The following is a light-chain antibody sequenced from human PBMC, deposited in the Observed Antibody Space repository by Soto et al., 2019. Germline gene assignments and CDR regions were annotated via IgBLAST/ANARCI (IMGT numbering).Light chain of an antibody. CDR2: ATS. CDR3: QQYNTYPWT. Sequence: EVLMTQSPATLSVSPGESATLSCRASQTVAGNLAWYQQKPGQAPRLLIYATSTRATDVPDRFSGSGSGTDFTLTIGSLQSEDFATYYCQQYNTYPWTFGQGTKVEIK. V-gene: IGKV3-15*01. J-gene: IGKJ1*01. CDR1: QTVAGN.